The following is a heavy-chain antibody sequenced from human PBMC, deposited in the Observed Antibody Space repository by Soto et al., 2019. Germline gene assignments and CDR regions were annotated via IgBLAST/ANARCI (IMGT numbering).Heavy chain of an antibody. CDR1: GGSISSSNW. Sequence: SETLSLTCALSGGSISSSNWWSWVRQPPGKGLEWIGEIHHSGSTNYKSSLKSRVTISVDKSKNQFSLKLTSVIAADTAVYYCARNGYSNGWYHFDYWGQG. CDR3: ARNGYSNGWYHFDY. D-gene: IGHD6-19*01. V-gene: IGHV4-4*02. CDR2: IHHSGST. J-gene: IGHJ4*02.